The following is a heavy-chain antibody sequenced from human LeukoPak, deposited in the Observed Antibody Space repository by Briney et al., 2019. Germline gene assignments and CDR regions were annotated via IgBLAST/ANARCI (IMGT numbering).Heavy chain of an antibody. CDR3: ARAPSWGSSPYAFDI. D-gene: IGHD6-6*01. CDR2: ISSNGGST. CDR1: GFTFSSYA. Sequence: GGSLRLSCAASGFTFSSYAMHSVRQAPGKGLEYVSAISSNGGSTYYANSVKGRFTISRDNSKNTLYLQMGSLRAEDMAVYYCARAPSWGSSPYAFDIWGQGTMVTVSS. J-gene: IGHJ3*02. V-gene: IGHV3-64*01.